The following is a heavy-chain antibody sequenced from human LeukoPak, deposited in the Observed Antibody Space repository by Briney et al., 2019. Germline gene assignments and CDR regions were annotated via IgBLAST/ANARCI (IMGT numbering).Heavy chain of an antibody. J-gene: IGHJ3*02. V-gene: IGHV1-8*03. CDR3: ARGGRYCSSTSCHDAFDI. CDR2: MNPNSGNT. CDR1: GYTFTSYD. D-gene: IGHD2-2*01. Sequence: ASVKVSCKASGYTFTSYDINWVRQATGQGLEWMGWMNPNSGNTGYAQKFQGRVTITRNTSISTAYMELSSLRSEDTAVYYCARGGRYCSSTSCHDAFDIWGQGTMVTVSS.